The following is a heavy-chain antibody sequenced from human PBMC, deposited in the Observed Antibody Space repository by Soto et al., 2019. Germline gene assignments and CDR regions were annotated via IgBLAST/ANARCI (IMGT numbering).Heavy chain of an antibody. D-gene: IGHD2-15*01. V-gene: IGHV1-46*03. CDR1: GYTFTSYY. CDR2: INPSGGST. Sequence: ASVKVSCKASGYTFTSYYMHWVRQAPGQGLEWMGIINPSGGSTSYAQKFQGRVTMTRDTSTSTVYMELSSLRSEDTAVYYCARDLCCSGGSCYPSCGYFMDVRGKRTSVTVSS. J-gene: IGHJ6*03. CDR3: ARDLCCSGGSCYPSCGYFMDV.